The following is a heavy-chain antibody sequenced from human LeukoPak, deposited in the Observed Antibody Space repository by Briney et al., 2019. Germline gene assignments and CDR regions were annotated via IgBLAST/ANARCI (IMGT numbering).Heavy chain of an antibody. D-gene: IGHD6-13*01. CDR2: IIPIFGTA. V-gene: IGHV1-69*01. CDR1: GGTFSSYA. Sequence: SVKVSCKASGGTFSSYAISWVRQAPGQGLEWMGGIIPIFGTANYAQKFQGRVTITADESTSTAYMELSSLRSEDTAVHYCARDSPYSSSWLNWFDPWGQGTLVTVSS. J-gene: IGHJ5*02. CDR3: ARDSPYSSSWLNWFDP.